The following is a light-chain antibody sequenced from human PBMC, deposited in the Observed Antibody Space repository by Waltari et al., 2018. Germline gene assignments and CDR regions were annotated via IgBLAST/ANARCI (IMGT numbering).Light chain of an antibody. V-gene: IGLV2-14*01. CDR3: SSYSTTNTIV. J-gene: IGLJ1*01. CDR2: DVT. Sequence: QSALTQPASVSGSPGQSLTISCTGTSSDIGDYNYVSWYQQRPGTAPQLLIFDVTNRPSGVSNRFSGSKSGNTASLPISGLRADDEAHYYCSSYSTTNTIVFGTGTKVTVL. CDR1: SSDIGDYNY.